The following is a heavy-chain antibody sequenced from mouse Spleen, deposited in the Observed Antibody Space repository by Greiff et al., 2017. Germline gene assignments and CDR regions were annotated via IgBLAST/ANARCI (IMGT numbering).Heavy chain of an antibody. V-gene: IGHV1-4*01. D-gene: IGHD4-1*01. CDR2: INPSSGYT. J-gene: IGHJ3*01. CDR1: GYTFTSYT. CDR3: ARSGVGGTPFAY. Sequence: VQLVESGAELARPGASVKMSCKASGYTFTSYTMHWVKQRPGQGLEWIGYINPSSGYTKYNQKFKDKATLTADKSSSTAYMQLSSLTSEDSAVYYCARSGVGGTPFAYWGQGTLVTVSA.